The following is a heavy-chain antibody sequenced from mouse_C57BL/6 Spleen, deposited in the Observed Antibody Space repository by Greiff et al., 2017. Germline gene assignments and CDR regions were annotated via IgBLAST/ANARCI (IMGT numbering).Heavy chain of an antibody. D-gene: IGHD1-1*01. V-gene: IGHV14-1*01. J-gene: IGHJ3*01. CDR2: IDPEDGDT. Sequence: VQLKQSGAELVRPGASVKLSCTASGFNIKDYYMHWVKQRPEQGLEWIGRIDPEDGDTEYDPKFQGKATLTADTSANTAYLQLSSLTSEDTAVYYCTTVLRYLFAYWGQGTLVTVSA. CDR1: GFNIKDYY. CDR3: TTVLRYLFAY.